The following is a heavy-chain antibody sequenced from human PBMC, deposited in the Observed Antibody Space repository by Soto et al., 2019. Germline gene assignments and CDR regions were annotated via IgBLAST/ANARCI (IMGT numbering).Heavy chain of an antibody. V-gene: IGHV4-34*01. CDR2: INHSGST. D-gene: IGHD2-2*01. Sequence: SETLSLTCAVYGGSFSGYYWSWIRQPPGKGLEWIGEINHSGSTNYNPSLKSRVTISVDTSKNQFSLKLSSVTAADTAVYYCASRIVVVPAAMQGFYYFDYWGQGTLVTVSS. CDR1: GGSFSGYY. CDR3: ASRIVVVPAAMQGFYYFDY. J-gene: IGHJ4*02.